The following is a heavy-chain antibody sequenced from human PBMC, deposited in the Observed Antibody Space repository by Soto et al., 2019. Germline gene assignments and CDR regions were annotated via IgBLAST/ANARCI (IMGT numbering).Heavy chain of an antibody. V-gene: IGHV3-74*01. J-gene: IGHJ6*02. CDR3: ARIDFWSCMDV. CDR1: GFTFSNYW. D-gene: IGHD3-3*01. Sequence: EVQLVESGGGLLQPGGSLRLSCAASGFTFSNYWMNWVRQAPGKGLVWVSRINSDGSTTNYADSVKGRFTISRDNAKNTLHLQMNSLRADDTAVYYCARIDFWSCMDVWGQGTTVNVSS. CDR2: INSDGSTT.